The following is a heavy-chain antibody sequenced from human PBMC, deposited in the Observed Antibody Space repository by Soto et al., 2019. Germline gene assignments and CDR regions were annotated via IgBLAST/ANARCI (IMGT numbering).Heavy chain of an antibody. J-gene: IGHJ5*02. Sequence: PSETLSLTCAVSGGSISSGGYSWSWIRQPPGKGLEWIGYIYHSGSTYYNPSLKSRVTISVDRSKNQFSLKLSSVTAADTAVYYCARGVPYTYGYVSWFDPWGQGTLVTV. CDR2: IYHSGST. CDR1: GGSISSGGYS. V-gene: IGHV4-30-2*01. D-gene: IGHD5-18*01. CDR3: ARGVPYTYGYVSWFDP.